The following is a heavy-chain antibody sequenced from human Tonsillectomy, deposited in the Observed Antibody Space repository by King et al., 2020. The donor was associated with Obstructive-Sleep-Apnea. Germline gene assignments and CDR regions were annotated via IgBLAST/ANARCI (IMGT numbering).Heavy chain of an antibody. CDR1: GFTFSSYA. CDR2: ISGSGGST. V-gene: IGHV3-23*04. D-gene: IGHD2-15*01. CDR3: ARDRGDIVVVVAAFIDY. J-gene: IGHJ4*02. Sequence: VQLVESGGGLVQPGGSLRLSCAASGFTFSSYAMSWVRQAPGKGLEWVSAISGSGGSTYYADSVKGRFTISRDTPKKTLYLPMNSLRADDTAVYYCARDRGDIVVVVAAFIDYWGKGTLVTVSS.